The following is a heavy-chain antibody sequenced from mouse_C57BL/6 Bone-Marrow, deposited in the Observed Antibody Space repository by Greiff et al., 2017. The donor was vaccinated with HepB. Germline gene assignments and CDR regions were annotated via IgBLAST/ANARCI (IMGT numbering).Heavy chain of an antibody. Sequence: EVHLVESGPELVKPGASVKISCKASGYSFTDYNMNWVKQSNGKSLEWIGVINPNYGTTSYNQKFKGKATLTVDQSSSTAYMQLNSLTSEDSAVYYCAKGLYYYGSSFPFAYWGQGTLVTVSA. CDR3: AKGLYYYGSSFPFAY. D-gene: IGHD1-1*01. J-gene: IGHJ3*01. CDR2: INPNYGTT. CDR1: GYSFTDYN. V-gene: IGHV1-39*01.